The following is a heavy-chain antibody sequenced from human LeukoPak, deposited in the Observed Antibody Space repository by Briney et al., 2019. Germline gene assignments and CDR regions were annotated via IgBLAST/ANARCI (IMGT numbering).Heavy chain of an antibody. CDR1: GFSFSSYG. V-gene: IGHV3-33*01. D-gene: IGHD5-24*01. J-gene: IGHJ4*02. CDR3: ARGAGYNYPYYFDY. CDR2: IWYDGSKK. Sequence: AGGSLRLSCAASGFSFSSYGMHWVRQAPGKGLEWVAVIWYDGSKKYYADSVKGRFIISRDNSRNTLYLQMNSLRVEDTTVYYCARGAGYNYPYYFDYWGQGTLVTVSS.